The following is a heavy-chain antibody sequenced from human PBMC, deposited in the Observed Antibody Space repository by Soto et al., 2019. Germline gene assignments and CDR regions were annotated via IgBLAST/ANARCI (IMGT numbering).Heavy chain of an antibody. CDR1: GFTFSSYA. V-gene: IGHV3-23*01. Sequence: QVLESGGGLVQPGGSLKLSCSASGFTFSSYALNWVRQAPGKGLEWVSGISASTYYADSVKVRCTISRDTSKNTLYLQMNRLRAEETAMYFYAIRMYSIRWYYLHYWGQVTLVTVSS. D-gene: IGHD6-13*01. J-gene: IGHJ4*02. CDR3: AIRMYSIRWYYLHY. CDR2: ISAST.